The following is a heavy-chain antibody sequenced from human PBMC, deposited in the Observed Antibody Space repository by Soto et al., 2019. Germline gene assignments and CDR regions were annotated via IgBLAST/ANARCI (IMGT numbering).Heavy chain of an antibody. CDR3: AKGWGFSNYYFDY. V-gene: IGHV3-23*01. D-gene: IGHD4-4*01. CDR2: LSGSGGMT. J-gene: IGHJ4*02. CDR1: RFTFSTYA. Sequence: GGPLRLSCAASRFTFSTYAMSWVRQAPGKGLEWVSALSGSGGMTYYADSVKGRFTISRDNSRNTLDLQMNSLTAEDTAVYYCAKGWGFSNYYFDYWGQGALVTVSS.